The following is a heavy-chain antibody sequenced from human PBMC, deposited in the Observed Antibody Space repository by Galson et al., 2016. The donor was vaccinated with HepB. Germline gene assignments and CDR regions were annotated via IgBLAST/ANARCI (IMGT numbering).Heavy chain of an antibody. J-gene: IGHJ4*02. Sequence: SLRLSCAASGFSFRSYNMNWVRQAPGKGLEWVSPINYSGSYIFYADSVKGRFTISRDNPKNSLYLQMNSLRAEDTAVYYCAKDGDYCDFLTGYSTFDYWGQGTLVTVSS. V-gene: IGHV3-21*04. CDR1: GFSFRSYN. CDR2: INYSGSYI. CDR3: AKDGDYCDFLTGYSTFDY. D-gene: IGHD3-9*01.